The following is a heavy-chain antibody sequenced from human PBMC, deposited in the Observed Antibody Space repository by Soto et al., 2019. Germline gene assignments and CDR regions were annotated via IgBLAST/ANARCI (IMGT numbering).Heavy chain of an antibody. D-gene: IGHD3-3*01. CDR3: AREGTIFGIARGMDV. V-gene: IGHV1-8*01. CDR2: MDPNSGNT. J-gene: IGHJ6*02. CDR1: GYTFTSYD. Sequence: QVQLVQSGAEVKKPGASVKVSCKASGYTFTSYDINWVRQATGQGLEWMGWMDPNSGNTGYAQKFQGRVIMTRNTSISTAYMELSSLRSEDTAVYYCAREGTIFGIARGMDVWGQGTTVTVSS.